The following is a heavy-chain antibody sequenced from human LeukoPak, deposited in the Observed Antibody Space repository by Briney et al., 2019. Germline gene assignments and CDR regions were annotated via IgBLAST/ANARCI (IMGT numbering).Heavy chain of an antibody. CDR3: AKDFRIGYSAHFDY. D-gene: IGHD2-21*01. CDR2: ISGSGGST. Sequence: GGSLRLSCAATGFTFSSYAMSWVRQAPGKGLEWVSAISGSGGSTYYADSVKGRFTISRDNSKNTLYLQMNSLRAEDTAVYYCAKDFRIGYSAHFDYWGQGALVTVSS. CDR1: GFTFSSYA. V-gene: IGHV3-23*01. J-gene: IGHJ4*02.